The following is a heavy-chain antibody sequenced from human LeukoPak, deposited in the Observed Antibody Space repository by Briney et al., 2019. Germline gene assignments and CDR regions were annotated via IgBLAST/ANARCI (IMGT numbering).Heavy chain of an antibody. CDR3: ARARGYFDWLMYYFDY. Sequence: GGSLRLSCAASGFTLSDYYMSWIRQAPGKGLEWVSFITNSGSPLSYADSVKGRFTISRDNGKNSMYLQMNTLRAEDTAMYYCARARGYFDWLMYYFDYWGQGTMVTVSS. CDR1: GFTLSDYY. J-gene: IGHJ4*02. D-gene: IGHD3-9*01. CDR2: ITNSGSPL. V-gene: IGHV3-11*04.